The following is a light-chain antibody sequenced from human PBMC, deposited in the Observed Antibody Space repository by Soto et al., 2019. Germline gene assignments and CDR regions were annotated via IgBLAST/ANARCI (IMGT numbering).Light chain of an antibody. V-gene: IGKV1-39*01. CDR1: QSISSY. Sequence: QSPSSLSASVGARVTISCLASQSISSYLNWYQQKPGKAPKLLIYKASSLESGVPSRFSGSGSGTDFSLTISSLHPEDVATYYCQQVDSYPRTFGQGTKVDI. CDR2: KAS. J-gene: IGKJ1*01. CDR3: QQVDSYPRT.